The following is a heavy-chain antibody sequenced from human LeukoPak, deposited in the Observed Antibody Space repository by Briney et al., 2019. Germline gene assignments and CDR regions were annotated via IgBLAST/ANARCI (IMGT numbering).Heavy chain of an antibody. J-gene: IGHJ5*02. D-gene: IGHD6-19*01. CDR3: ARDLVVVRVGYSSGCHSFDP. CDR2: INWNGGST. CDR1: GFTFDDYG. Sequence: PGGSLRLSCAASGFTFDDYGMSWVRQAPGKGLEWVSGINWNGGSTGYADSVKGRFTISRDNAKNSLYLQMNSLRAEDTALYHCARDLVVVRVGYSSGCHSFDPWGQGTLVTVSS. V-gene: IGHV3-20*01.